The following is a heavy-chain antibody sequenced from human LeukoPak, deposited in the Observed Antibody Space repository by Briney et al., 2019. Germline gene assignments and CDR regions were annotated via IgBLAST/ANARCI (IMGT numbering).Heavy chain of an antibody. CDR1: GYSFTSYW. CDR3: ARMDIAAADTYNWFDP. CDR2: IYPGDSDT. D-gene: IGHD6-13*01. Sequence: GESLKISCKGSGYSFTSYWIGWVRQMPGKGLEWMGIIYPGDSDTRYSPSFQGQVTISADKSISTAYLQWSSLKASDTATYYCARMDIAAADTYNWFDPWGQGTLVTVSS. J-gene: IGHJ5*02. V-gene: IGHV5-51*01.